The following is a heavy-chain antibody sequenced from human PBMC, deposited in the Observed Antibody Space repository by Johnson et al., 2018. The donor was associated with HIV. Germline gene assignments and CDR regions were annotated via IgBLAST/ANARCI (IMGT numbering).Heavy chain of an antibody. Sequence: QMQLVESGGGVVQPGRSLRLSCAASGFTFSSYAMHWVRQAPGKGLEWVAVISYDGSDKYYADSVKGRFTISRDNSKNTLYLQMSSLRAEDTAIYYCARQPDNFWSSDAFDIWGQGTMVTVSS. J-gene: IGHJ3*02. CDR2: ISYDGSDK. V-gene: IGHV3-30*04. D-gene: IGHD3-3*01. CDR1: GFTFSSYA. CDR3: ARQPDNFWSSDAFDI.